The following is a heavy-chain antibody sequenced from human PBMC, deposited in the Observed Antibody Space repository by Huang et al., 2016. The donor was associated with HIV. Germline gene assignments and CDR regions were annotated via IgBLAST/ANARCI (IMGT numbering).Heavy chain of an antibody. D-gene: IGHD2-2*01. CDR2: IYYSGST. CDR1: GGSISSSSYY. CDR3: ARHMDCSSSSCLAGGHERGPFDM. Sequence: QLQLQESGPGLVKPSETLSLTCSVSGGSISSSSYYWGRIRQPPGKGLEWIGSIYYSGSTFYNPSLKSRVTISVDTSKNQFSLRLSSVTAADTSVYYCARHMDCSSSSCLAGGHERGPFDMWGQGTMVTVSS. J-gene: IGHJ3*02. V-gene: IGHV4-39*01.